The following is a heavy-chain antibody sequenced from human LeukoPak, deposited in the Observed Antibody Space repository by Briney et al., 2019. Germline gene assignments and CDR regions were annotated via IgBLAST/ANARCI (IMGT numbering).Heavy chain of an antibody. D-gene: IGHD3-10*01. V-gene: IGHV1-2*02. Sequence: GASVKVSCKASGYTFTGYYMHWVRQAPGQGLEWMGWINPNGGGTNYAQNFQGRVTMTRDTSINAAYTELSSLRSDDTAVYYCAFSGIYGVYWGQGTLVTVSS. CDR2: INPNGGGT. J-gene: IGHJ4*02. CDR3: AFSGIYGVY. CDR1: GYTFTGYY.